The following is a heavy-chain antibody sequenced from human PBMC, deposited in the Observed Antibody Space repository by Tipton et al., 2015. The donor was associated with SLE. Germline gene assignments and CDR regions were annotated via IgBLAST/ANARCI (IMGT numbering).Heavy chain of an antibody. CDR1: GYSMTSGYY. V-gene: IGHV3-11*06. J-gene: IGHJ3*01. D-gene: IGHD7-27*01. CDR2: ISSGSNYI. CDR3: AKPFSPAGAYLPYDV. Sequence: LSLTCAVSGYSMTSGYYWGWIRQPPGKGLEWVSSISSGSNYISYADSVKGRFTISRDDAKNSVYLQMNSLRAEDTAVYYCAKPFSPAGAYLPYDVWGQGTVVTVSS.